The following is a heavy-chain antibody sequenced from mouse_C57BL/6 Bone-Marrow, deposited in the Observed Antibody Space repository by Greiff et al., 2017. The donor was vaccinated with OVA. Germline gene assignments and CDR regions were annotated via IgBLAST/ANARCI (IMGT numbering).Heavy chain of an antibody. CDR2: ISNLAYSI. CDR1: GFTFSDYG. Sequence: EVKLVESGGGLVQPGGSLKLSCAASGFTFSDYGMAWVRQAPRKGPEWVAFISNLAYSIYYADTVTGRFTISRENAKNTLYLEMSSLRSEDTAMYYCARHGGYDYDEGFDYWGQGTTLTVSS. CDR3: ARHGGYDYDEGFDY. V-gene: IGHV5-15*01. D-gene: IGHD2-4*01. J-gene: IGHJ2*01.